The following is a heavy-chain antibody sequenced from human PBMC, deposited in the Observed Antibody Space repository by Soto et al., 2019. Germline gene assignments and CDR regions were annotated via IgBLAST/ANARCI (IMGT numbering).Heavy chain of an antibody. CDR1: GFTFSSYG. V-gene: IGHV3-33*01. CDR3: ARGSIAVAGPCDY. CDR2: IWYDGSNK. J-gene: IGHJ4*02. D-gene: IGHD6-19*01. Sequence: GGSLRLSCAASGFTFSSYGMHWVRQAPGKGLEWVAVIWYDGSNKYYADSVKGRFTISRDNSKNTLYLQMNSLRAEDTAVYYCARGSIAVAGPCDYWGQGTLVTVSS.